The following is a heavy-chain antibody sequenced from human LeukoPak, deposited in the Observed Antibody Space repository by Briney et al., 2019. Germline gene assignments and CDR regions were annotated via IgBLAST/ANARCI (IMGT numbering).Heavy chain of an antibody. CDR2: ISISSSTI. J-gene: IGHJ3*02. CDR3: ARDAGYYDSSSYYGAHAFDI. Sequence: GGSLRLSCAASGFTFSSYSMNWVRQAPGKGLEWGSYISISSSTIYYADSVKGRFTISRDNAKNSLYLQMNSLRAEDSAVYYCARDAGYYDSSSYYGAHAFDIWGQGTMVTVSS. V-gene: IGHV3-48*01. CDR1: GFTFSSYS. D-gene: IGHD3-22*01.